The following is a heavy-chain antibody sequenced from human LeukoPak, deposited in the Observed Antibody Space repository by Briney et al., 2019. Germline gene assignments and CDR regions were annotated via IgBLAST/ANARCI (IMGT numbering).Heavy chain of an antibody. Sequence: SETLSLTCAVYGGSFSGYYWSWIRQPPGKGLEWIGEINHSGSTNYNPSLKSRVTISVDTAKNQFSLKLSSVTAADTAVYYCARGIATGNSFGAFDIWGQGTMVTVSS. CDR1: GGSFSGYY. D-gene: IGHD5-18*01. V-gene: IGHV4-34*01. J-gene: IGHJ3*02. CDR3: ARGIATGNSFGAFDI. CDR2: INHSGST.